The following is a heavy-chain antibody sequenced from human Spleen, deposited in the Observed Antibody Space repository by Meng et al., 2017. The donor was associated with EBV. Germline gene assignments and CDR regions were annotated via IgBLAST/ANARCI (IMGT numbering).Heavy chain of an antibody. CDR1: GGTFMTSA. CDR3: ARQDGGGYSGYFDC. Sequence: LVQSWADVTKPGSSVKASGEASGGTFMTSAINWVRQAPGQGLEWMGGIIPIFGTTNYAQKFQDRLTITADKSTSRLYMELSSLRSDDTGVYFCARQDGGGYSGYFDCWGQGTLVTVSS. J-gene: IGHJ4*02. D-gene: IGHD4-23*01. V-gene: IGHV1-69*06. CDR2: IIPIFGTT.